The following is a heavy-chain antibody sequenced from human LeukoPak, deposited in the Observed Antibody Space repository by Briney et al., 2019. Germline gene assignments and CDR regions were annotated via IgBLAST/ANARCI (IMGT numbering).Heavy chain of an antibody. V-gene: IGHV3-33*06. D-gene: IGHD3-22*01. J-gene: IGHJ4*02. CDR3: AKDRLVVVINHLFDY. Sequence: PGRSLRLSCAASGFTFSSYGMHWVRQAPGKGLEWVAVIWYDGSNKYYADSVKGRFTISRDNSKNTLYLQMNSLRAEDTAVYYCAKDRLVVVINHLFDYWGQGTLVTVSS. CDR1: GFTFSSYG. CDR2: IWYDGSNK.